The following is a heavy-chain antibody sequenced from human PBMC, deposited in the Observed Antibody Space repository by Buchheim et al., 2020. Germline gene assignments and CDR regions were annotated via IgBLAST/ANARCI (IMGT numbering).Heavy chain of an antibody. Sequence: QVQLVESGGGVVQPGRSLRLSCAASGFTFSSYGMHWVRQAPGKGLEWVAVIWYDGGNKHYADSVKGRFTISRDNSKNTLYLQMNSLRAEDTAVYYCAREVSKEVTAVYDFDYWGQGTL. J-gene: IGHJ4*02. V-gene: IGHV3-33*01. CDR3: AREVSKEVTAVYDFDY. D-gene: IGHD2-21*02. CDR2: IWYDGGNK. CDR1: GFTFSSYG.